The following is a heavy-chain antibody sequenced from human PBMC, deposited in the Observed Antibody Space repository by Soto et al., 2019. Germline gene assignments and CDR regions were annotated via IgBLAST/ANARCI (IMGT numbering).Heavy chain of an antibody. CDR3: ARGRYCLTGRCFPNWLDS. CDR2: IYKSTTT. J-gene: IGHJ5*01. Sequence: SETLSLTCSVSGDSISTVDYFWAWIRQPPGQALEYIGYIYKSTTTYYNPSFEGRVAISLDTSKSQFSLTVTSVTAADTAVYFCARGRYCLTGRCFPNWLDSWGQGTRVTVSS. V-gene: IGHV4-30-4*01. CDR1: GDSISTVDYF. D-gene: IGHD2-15*01.